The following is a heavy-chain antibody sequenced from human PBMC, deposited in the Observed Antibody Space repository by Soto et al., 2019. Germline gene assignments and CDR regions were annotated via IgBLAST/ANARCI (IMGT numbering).Heavy chain of an antibody. CDR2: IYSGGTT. J-gene: IGHJ5*02. Sequence: EVQLVESGGGLVQPGGSLRLSCAASGFTVSSNYMSWVRQAPGKGLEWVSVIYSGGTTYYADSVKGRFIISRDNSKNTVYLQMNRLRVEDTAVYYCARGYCGSSSSCYVAWFDPWGQGTLVTVSS. CDR1: GFTVSSNY. D-gene: IGHD2-2*01. V-gene: IGHV3-66*01. CDR3: ARGYCGSSSSCYVAWFDP.